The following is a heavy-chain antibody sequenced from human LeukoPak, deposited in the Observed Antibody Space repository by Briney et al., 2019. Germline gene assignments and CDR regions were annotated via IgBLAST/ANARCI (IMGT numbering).Heavy chain of an antibody. Sequence: SSETLSLTCTVSGGSLNSYYWSWIRQPAGKGLEWIGRIYTSGSTNYNPSLKSRVTMSVDTSKNQFSLKRSSVTAAAPAVYYCASEWGRYNFGYWGQGTLVTVSS. CDR2: IYTSGST. D-gene: IGHD5-24*01. CDR1: GGSLNSYY. V-gene: IGHV4-4*07. J-gene: IGHJ4*02. CDR3: ASEWGRYNFGY.